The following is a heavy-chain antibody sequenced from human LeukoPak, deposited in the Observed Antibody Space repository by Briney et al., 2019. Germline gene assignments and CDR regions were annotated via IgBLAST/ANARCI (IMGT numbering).Heavy chain of an antibody. J-gene: IGHJ5*02. CDR2: IYPGDSDT. CDR3: ARQSGSGWYMNWFDP. Sequence: GESLKISCKGSGYSFTSYWIGWVRQMPGRGLEWMGIIYPGDSDTRYSPSFQGQVTISADKSISTAYLLWSSLKASDTAMYYCARQSGSGWYMNWFDPWGQGTLVTVSS. V-gene: IGHV5-51*01. D-gene: IGHD6-19*01. CDR1: GYSFTSYW.